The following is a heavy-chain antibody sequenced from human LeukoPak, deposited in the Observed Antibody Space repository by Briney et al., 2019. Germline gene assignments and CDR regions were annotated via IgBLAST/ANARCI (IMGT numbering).Heavy chain of an antibody. CDR2: IWYDGSNK. CDR3: ARTYYDFWSGYPHGAFDI. CDR1: GFTFSSYG. Sequence: PGRSLRLSCAASGFTFSSYGMHWVRQAPGKGLEWVAVIWYDGSNKYYADSVKGRFTISRDNSKNTLYLQMNSLRAEDTAVYYCARTYYDFWSGYPHGAFDIWGQGTMVTVSS. V-gene: IGHV3-33*01. D-gene: IGHD3-3*01. J-gene: IGHJ3*02.